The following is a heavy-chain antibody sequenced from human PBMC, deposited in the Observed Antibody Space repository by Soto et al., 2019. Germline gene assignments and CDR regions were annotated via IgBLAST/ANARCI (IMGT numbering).Heavy chain of an antibody. Sequence: GASVKVSCKASGGTFSSYAISWVRQAPGQGLEWMGGIIPIFGTANYAQKFQGRVTITADKSTSTAYMELSSLRSDDTAVYYCARDAPTTETSTFDYWGQGTPVTVSS. J-gene: IGHJ4*02. CDR1: GGTFSSYA. V-gene: IGHV1-69*06. CDR3: ARDAPTTETSTFDY. CDR2: IIPIFGTA.